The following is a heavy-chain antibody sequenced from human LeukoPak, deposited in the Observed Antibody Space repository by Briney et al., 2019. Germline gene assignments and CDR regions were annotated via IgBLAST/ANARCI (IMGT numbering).Heavy chain of an antibody. J-gene: IGHJ3*02. D-gene: IGHD2-8*01. CDR2: INHSGST. CDR1: GGSFSGYY. Sequence: SETLSLTCAVYGGSFSGYYWSWIRQPPGKGLEWIGEINHSGSTNYNPSLKSRVTISVDTSKNQFSLKLSSVTAADTAVYYCARQGDLIYPDAFDIWGQGTMVTVSS. V-gene: IGHV4-34*01. CDR3: ARQGDLIYPDAFDI.